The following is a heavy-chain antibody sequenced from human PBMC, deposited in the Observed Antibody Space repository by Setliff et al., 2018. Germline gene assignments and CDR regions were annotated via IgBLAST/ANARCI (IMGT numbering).Heavy chain of an antibody. CDR1: GYTFSDYG. J-gene: IGHJ5*02. V-gene: IGHV1-18*01. CDR2: IGVYSGNT. D-gene: IGHD3-3*01. Sequence: ASVKVSCKASGYTFSDYGITWVRQAPGQGLAWMGWIGVYSGNTYSAQRFQGRVSLTTDESTNTAYLELRGLRSDDTAVYYCMRLVRFCSRTVCQRTSGDEAWGQGTLVTVSS. CDR3: MRLVRFCSRTVCQRTSGDEA.